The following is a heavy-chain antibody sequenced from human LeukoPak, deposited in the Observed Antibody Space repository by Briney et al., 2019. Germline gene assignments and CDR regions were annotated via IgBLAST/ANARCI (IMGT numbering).Heavy chain of an antibody. CDR2: IIIIFGTA. J-gene: IGHJ6*03. CDR3: AREGTMVRGVIIDYYYYMDV. V-gene: IGHV1-69*13. D-gene: IGHD3-10*01. CDR1: GGTFSSYA. Sequence: SVKVSCKASGGTFSSYAISWMRQAPGQGLEWMGGIIIIFGTANYAQKFQGRVTITADESTSTAYMELSSLRSEDAAVYYCAREGTMVRGVIIDYYYYMDVWGKGTTVTVSS.